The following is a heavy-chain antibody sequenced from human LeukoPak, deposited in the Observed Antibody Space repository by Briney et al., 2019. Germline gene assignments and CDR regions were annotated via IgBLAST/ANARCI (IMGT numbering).Heavy chain of an antibody. V-gene: IGHV1-2*02. CDR2: INPNSGGT. Sequence: ASVKVSCKASGYTFTGYYMHWVRQAPGQGPEWMGWINPNSGGTNYAQKFQGRVTMTRDTSISTAYMELSRLRSDDTAVYYCARDGIVVVPAAISWGYYYYYMDVWGKGTTVTVSS. CDR1: GYTFTGYY. J-gene: IGHJ6*03. D-gene: IGHD2-2*01. CDR3: ARDGIVVVPAAISWGYYYYYMDV.